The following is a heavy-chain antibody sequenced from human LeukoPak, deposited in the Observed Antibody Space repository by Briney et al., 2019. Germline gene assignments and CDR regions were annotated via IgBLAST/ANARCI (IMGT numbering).Heavy chain of an antibody. CDR2: INPSGGST. J-gene: IGHJ5*02. Sequence: ASVKVSCKASGYTFTSYYMHWVRQAPGQGLEWMGIINPSGGSTSYAQKFQGRVTMTRDTSTSTVYMELSSLRSEDTAVYYCARVYSYGYEGVWFDPWGQGTLVTVSS. V-gene: IGHV1-46*01. D-gene: IGHD5-18*01. CDR3: ARVYSYGYEGVWFDP. CDR1: GYTFTSYY.